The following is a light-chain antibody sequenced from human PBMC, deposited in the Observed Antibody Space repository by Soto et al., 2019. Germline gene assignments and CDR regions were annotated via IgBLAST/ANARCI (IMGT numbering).Light chain of an antibody. CDR1: SSDVGGYKH. V-gene: IGLV2-14*01. CDR3: NSQRSSGTRV. CDR2: EVS. Sequence: QSVLTQPASVSGSPGQSITISCAGTSSDVGGYKHVSWYQHHPGKAPKLMIYEVSNRPSGVSNRFSGSKSGYTASLTVSGLQAEDEADYYCNSQRSSGTRVFGTGTKVTVL. J-gene: IGLJ1*01.